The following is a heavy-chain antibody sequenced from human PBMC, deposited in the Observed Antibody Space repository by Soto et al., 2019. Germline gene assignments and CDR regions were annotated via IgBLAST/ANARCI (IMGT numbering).Heavy chain of an antibody. J-gene: IGHJ4*02. D-gene: IGHD3-3*01. Sequence: QVQLVQSRAEVKKPGASVKVSCKASGYTFTSYGISWVRQAPGQGLEWMGWISAYNGNTNYAQKLQGRVTMTTDTSTSTAYMELRSLRSDDTAVYYCARDRGGLRFLEWLFAFDYWGQGTLVTVSS. V-gene: IGHV1-18*01. CDR2: ISAYNGNT. CDR3: ARDRGGLRFLEWLFAFDY. CDR1: GYTFTSYG.